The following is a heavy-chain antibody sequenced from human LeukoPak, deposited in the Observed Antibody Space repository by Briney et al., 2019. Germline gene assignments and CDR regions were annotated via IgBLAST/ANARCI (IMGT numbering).Heavy chain of an antibody. V-gene: IGHV4-59*01. Sequence: SETLSLTCTVSGGSISSYYWSWIRQPPGKGLEWIGYIYYSGSTNYKPSLKSRVTISVDTSKNQFSLKLSSVTAADTAVYYCARGGPMVRGVIYAFDIWGQGTMVTVSS. CDR2: IYYSGST. CDR3: ARGGPMVRGVIYAFDI. D-gene: IGHD3-10*01. CDR1: GGSISSYY. J-gene: IGHJ3*02.